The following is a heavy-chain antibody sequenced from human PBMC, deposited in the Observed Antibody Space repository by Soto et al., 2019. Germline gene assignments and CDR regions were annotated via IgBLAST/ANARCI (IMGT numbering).Heavy chain of an antibody. CDR2: IWYDGSNK. V-gene: IGHV3-33*01. D-gene: IGHD1-1*01. CDR1: GFTFSSYG. CDR3: ARDMALEPRSRGLDV. J-gene: IGHJ6*02. Sequence: GGSLRLSCAASGFTFSSYGMHWVRQAPGKGLEWVAVIWYDGSNKYYADSVKGRFTISRDNSKNTLYLQMNSLRAEDTAVYYCARDMALEPRSRGLDVWGQGTTVTVSS.